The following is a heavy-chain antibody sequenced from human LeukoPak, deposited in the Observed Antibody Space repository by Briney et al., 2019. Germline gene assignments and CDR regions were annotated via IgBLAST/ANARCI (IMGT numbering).Heavy chain of an antibody. CDR1: GFTFSSYA. V-gene: IGHV3-23*01. D-gene: IGHD1-14*01. CDR2: INGSGDRT. CDR3: AKPARTDYADY. J-gene: IGHJ4*02. Sequence: GGSLRLSCVASGFTFSSYATNWVRQAPGKGLEWVSSINGSGDRTYYADSVKGRFTISRDNSKNTLYLQMNSLRAEDTAVYYCAKPARTDYADYWGQGTLVTVSS.